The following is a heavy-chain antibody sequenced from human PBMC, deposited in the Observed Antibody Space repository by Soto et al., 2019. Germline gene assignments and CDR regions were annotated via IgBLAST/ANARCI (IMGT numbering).Heavy chain of an antibody. D-gene: IGHD3-9*01. V-gene: IGHV4-31*03. CDR3: ARVDHRGYFAILTDY. J-gene: IGHJ4*02. CDR2: IYDSVNT. Sequence: HSETLSLTCTVSGDSLSSGGHYWSWIRQHPGKGLEWIGHIYDSVNTYYSPSLRSRVTISADMSKNQFSLNLRSVTAADTAVYYCARVDHRGYFAILTDYWGQGTPVTVSS. CDR1: GDSLSSGGHY.